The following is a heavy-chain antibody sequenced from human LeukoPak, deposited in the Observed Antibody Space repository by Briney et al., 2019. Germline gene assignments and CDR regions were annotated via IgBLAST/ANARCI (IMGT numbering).Heavy chain of an antibody. CDR2: INPNSGGT. CDR3: AREQEAYGGIPDY. D-gene: IGHD4-23*01. J-gene: IGHJ4*02. CDR1: GYTFTGYY. V-gene: IGHV1-2*02. Sequence: ASVKVSCKASGYTFTGYYMHWVRQAPGQGLEWMGWINPNSGGTNYAQKFQGRVTMTRDTSISTAYMELSRLRSDDTAVYFCAREQEAYGGIPDYWGQGTLVTVSS.